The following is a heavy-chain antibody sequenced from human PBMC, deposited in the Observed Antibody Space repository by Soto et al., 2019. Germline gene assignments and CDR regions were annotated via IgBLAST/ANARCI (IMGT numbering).Heavy chain of an antibody. D-gene: IGHD6-19*01. J-gene: IGHJ4*02. CDR2: IYGGGTT. CDR1: GFSVSSKY. Sequence: EVQPVESGGGLIQPGGSLRLSCAASGFSVSSKYMTWVRQAPGKGLEWVSVIYGGGTTYYADSVKGRFTISRDNSKNTLYLQMNSLRAEDTAVYYCVQTTGWPGSDFWGQGTLVTVSS. CDR3: VQTTGWPGSDF. V-gene: IGHV3-53*01.